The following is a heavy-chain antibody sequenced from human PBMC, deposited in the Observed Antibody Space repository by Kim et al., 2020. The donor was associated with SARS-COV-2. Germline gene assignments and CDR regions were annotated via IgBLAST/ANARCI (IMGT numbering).Heavy chain of an antibody. V-gene: IGHV1-46*01. CDR2: INPSGGTT. J-gene: IGHJ4*02. Sequence: ASVKVSCKASGYTFTSYYMHWVRQAPGQGLEWMGIINPSGGTTNYAQKFQGRVTMTRDTSTSTVYMELSSLRSEDTAVYYCARNPSNQGRGVIAFDYWGQGTLVTVSS. CDR3: ARNPSNQGRGVIAFDY. CDR1: GYTFTSYY. D-gene: IGHD3-10*01.